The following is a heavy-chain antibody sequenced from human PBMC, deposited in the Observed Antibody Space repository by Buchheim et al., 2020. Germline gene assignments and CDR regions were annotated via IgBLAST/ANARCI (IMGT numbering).Heavy chain of an antibody. CDR3: AKEVRPNDF. J-gene: IGHJ4*02. V-gene: IGHV3-23*04. CDR1: GFTSSSAA. Sequence: EVHLVQSGGGLVQPGGSLRLSCEASGFTSSSAAMTWVRQAPGKGLEWVSSLTISGDFTYYADSVRGRFSISRDNSKNTLYLQMNSLRAEDTAVYYCAKEVRPNDFWGQGTL. CDR2: LTISGDFT.